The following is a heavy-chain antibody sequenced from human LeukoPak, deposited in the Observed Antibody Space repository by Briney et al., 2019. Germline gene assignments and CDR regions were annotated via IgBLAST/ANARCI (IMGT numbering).Heavy chain of an antibody. CDR3: AKDKTSGTYFGY. CDR1: GFTFSNYD. V-gene: IGHV3-23*01. D-gene: IGHD1-26*01. J-gene: IGHJ4*02. CDR2: VSGSGGST. Sequence: GGSLRLSCAASGFTFSNYDMSWVRQAPGKGLEWVSAVSGSGGSTYYADSVKGRFTVSRDNSKNTLYLQMNSLRAEDTAVYHCAKDKTSGTYFGYWGQGAPVTVSS.